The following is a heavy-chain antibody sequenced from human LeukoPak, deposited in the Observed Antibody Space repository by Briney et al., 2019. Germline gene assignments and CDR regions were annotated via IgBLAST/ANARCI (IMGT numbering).Heavy chain of an antibody. D-gene: IGHD3-3*01. J-gene: IGHJ4*02. CDR1: GFTFSSYE. V-gene: IGHV3-23*01. CDR2: ISGSGGST. CDR3: AKDTRAIFGVVLLYGSGSHFDY. Sequence: GGSLRLSCAASGFTFSSYEMNWVRQAPGKGLEWVSAISGSGGSTYYADSVKGRFTISRDNSKNTLYLQMNSLRAEDTAVYYCAKDTRAIFGVVLLYGSGSHFDYWGQGTLVTVSS.